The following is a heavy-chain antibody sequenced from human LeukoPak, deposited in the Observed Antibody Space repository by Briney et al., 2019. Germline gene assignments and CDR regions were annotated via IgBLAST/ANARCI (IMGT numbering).Heavy chain of an antibody. CDR1: GGSMSSYY. CDR2: IYDSGCT. D-gene: IGHD1-26*01. CDR3: ARHGTSGIYRIPFDI. J-gene: IGHJ3*02. Sequence: NPSETLSLTCTVSGGSMSSYYWSWLRQPPGKGLEWIGYIYDSGCTNYNPSLKSRVNISVDTSNNQFSLKLNAVTASDTAVYYCARHGTSGIYRIPFDIWGQGTMVTVSS. V-gene: IGHV4-59*08.